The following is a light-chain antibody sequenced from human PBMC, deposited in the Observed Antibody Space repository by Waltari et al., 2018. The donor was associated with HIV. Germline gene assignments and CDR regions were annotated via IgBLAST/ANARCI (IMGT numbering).Light chain of an antibody. J-gene: IGLJ1*01. Sequence: QSVLTQSPSASGTPGQRVTISCSGSSSNIGSNYVYWYQQLPGTAPKLLIYRNKQRPSGVPDRFPGSKSGTSASLAINGLRSEDEADYYCAAWEDSPYVFGTGTKVTVL. CDR3: AAWEDSPYV. CDR1: SSNIGSNY. V-gene: IGLV1-47*01. CDR2: RNK.